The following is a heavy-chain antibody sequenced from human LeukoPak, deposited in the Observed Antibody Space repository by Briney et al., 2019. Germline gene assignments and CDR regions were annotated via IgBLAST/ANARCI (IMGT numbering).Heavy chain of an antibody. CDR1: GYTFTSYG. CDR3: ARAKRGYSGYDHGRWFDP. CDR2: ISAYNGNT. J-gene: IGHJ5*02. Sequence: ASVKVSCKSSGYTFTSYGISWVRQAPGQGLEWMGWISAYNGNTNYAQKLQGRVTMTTDTSTSTAYMELRSLRSDDTAVYYCARAKRGYSGYDHGRWFDPWGQGTLVTVSS. D-gene: IGHD5-12*01. V-gene: IGHV1-18*01.